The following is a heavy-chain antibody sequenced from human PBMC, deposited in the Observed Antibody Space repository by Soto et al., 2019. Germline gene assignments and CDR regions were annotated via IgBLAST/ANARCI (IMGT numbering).Heavy chain of an antibody. V-gene: IGHV4-59*01. CDR1: GGSISSYY. D-gene: IGHD6-13*01. CDR2: IYYSGST. CDR3: ARDGRYSSSWYPAQWYYYGMDV. J-gene: IGHJ6*02. Sequence: SETLSLTCTVSGGSISSYYRSWIRQPPGKGLEWIGYIYYSGSTNYNPSLKSRATISVDTSKNQFSLKLSSVTAADTAVYYCARDGRYSSSWYPAQWYYYGMDVWGQGTTVTVSS.